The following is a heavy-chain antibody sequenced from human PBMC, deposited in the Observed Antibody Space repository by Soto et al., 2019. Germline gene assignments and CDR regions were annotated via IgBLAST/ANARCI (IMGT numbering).Heavy chain of an antibody. CDR3: ARGLYYYYMDV. CDR2: IYYSGST. CDR1: GGSISSYY. V-gene: IGHV4-59*01. Sequence: QVQLQESGPGLVKPSETLSLTCTVSGGSISSYYWSWIRQPPGKGLEWIGYIYYSGSTNYNPSLKSRVTISVDTSKNHFALKLSAVTAADTAVYYCARGLYYYYMDVWGKGTTVTVSS. J-gene: IGHJ6*03.